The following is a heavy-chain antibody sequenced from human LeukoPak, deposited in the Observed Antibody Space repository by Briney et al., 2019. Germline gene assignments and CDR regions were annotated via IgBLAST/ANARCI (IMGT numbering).Heavy chain of an antibody. CDR3: AAYSSGWHRGYVDY. D-gene: IGHD6-19*01. J-gene: IGHJ4*02. CDR1: GGSISSSSYY. Sequence: SETLSLTCTVSGGSISSSSYYWGWIRQPPGKGLEWIGSIYYSGSTYYNPSLKSRVTISVDTSKNQFSLKLSSVTAADTAVYYCAAYSSGWHRGYVDYWGQGTLVTVSS. V-gene: IGHV4-39*01. CDR2: IYYSGST.